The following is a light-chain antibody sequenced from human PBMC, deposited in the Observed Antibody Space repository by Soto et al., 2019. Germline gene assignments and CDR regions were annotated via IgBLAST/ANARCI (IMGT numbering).Light chain of an antibody. CDR2: TAS. V-gene: IGKV1-39*01. CDR3: QQSYSTPIS. J-gene: IGKJ5*01. Sequence: DIRMTQSPSSLSASVGDTVTITCRASQSISSHLNWYQQKPGKAPNLLMYTASNLQSGVPSRFSGSGSATDFTLTISSLQPEDFATYYCQQSYSTPISFGQGTRLEIK. CDR1: QSISSH.